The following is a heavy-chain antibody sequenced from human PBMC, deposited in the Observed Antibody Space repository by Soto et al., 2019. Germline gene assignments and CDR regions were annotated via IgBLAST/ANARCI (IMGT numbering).Heavy chain of an antibody. D-gene: IGHD7-27*01. J-gene: IGHJ4*02. Sequence: VGSLRLSCAASGFTFSSYAMSWVRQAPGKGLEWVSAISGSGGSTYYADSVKGRFTISRDNSKNTLYLQMNSLRAEDTAVYYCAKDQRANWGSFDYWGQGTLVTVSS. CDR1: GFTFSSYA. CDR3: AKDQRANWGSFDY. V-gene: IGHV3-23*01. CDR2: ISGSGGST.